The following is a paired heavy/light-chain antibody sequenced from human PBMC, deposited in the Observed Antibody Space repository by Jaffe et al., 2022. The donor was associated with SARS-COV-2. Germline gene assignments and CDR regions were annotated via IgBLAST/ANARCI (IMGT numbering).Heavy chain of an antibody. Sequence: QEYLVESGGGVVQPGRSLRLSCAASRFSFKSFAMQWVRQGPGKGLEWVAVISHDGSGTNYADSVKGRFTVSRDNSKNTLYLQMNSLRAEDTALYYCARSYNDGNGRFDYWGQGTLVTVSS. CDR2: ISHDGSGT. CDR3: ARSYNDGNGRFDY. V-gene: IGHV3-33*01. J-gene: IGHJ4*02. D-gene: IGHD3-22*01. CDR1: RFSFKSFA.
Light chain of an antibody. CDR3: QQYGGSPGYT. CDR2: GAS. J-gene: IGKJ2*01. V-gene: IGKV3-20*01. CDR1: QSVRTSD. Sequence: EIVLTQSPDTLSLSPGDRATLSCRASQSVRTSDLVWYQQKPGQAPRLLIYGASSRATGIPDRFSGSGSGTDFTLTISRLEPEDFAVYYCQQYGGSPGYTFGQGTKLEIE.